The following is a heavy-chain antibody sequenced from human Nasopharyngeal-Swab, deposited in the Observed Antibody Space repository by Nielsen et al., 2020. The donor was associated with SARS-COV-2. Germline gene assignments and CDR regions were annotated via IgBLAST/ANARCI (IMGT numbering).Heavy chain of an antibody. D-gene: IGHD3-22*01. CDR3: TRLGRSNAGYYYMDV. V-gene: IGHV3-73*01. CDR1: GFTFSGSV. CDR2: IRSKANSYAT. Sequence: GGSLRLSCAASGFTFSGSVMHWVRQASGTGLAWVGRIRSKANSYATAYAASVKGRFTISRDDSKNTAFLQMKSLKTEDTAVYYCTRLGRSNAGYYYMDVWGKGTTVTVSS. J-gene: IGHJ6*03.